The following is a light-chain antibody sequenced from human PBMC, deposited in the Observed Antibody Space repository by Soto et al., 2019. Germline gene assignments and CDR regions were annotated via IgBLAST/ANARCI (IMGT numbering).Light chain of an antibody. V-gene: IGKV1-9*01. J-gene: IGKJ4*01. CDR2: AVS. CDR1: PHVSRS. CDR3: QQLWTYPLT. Sequence: DTQLTHSPSFVSPSVGVRVTITCRASPHVSRSVGLYQQKPGQAHKLLLSAVSTLHSGVPSRFSGSGSGTDFTLRLSSLQPEHFATYYCQQLWTYPLTFGGGTKVQI.